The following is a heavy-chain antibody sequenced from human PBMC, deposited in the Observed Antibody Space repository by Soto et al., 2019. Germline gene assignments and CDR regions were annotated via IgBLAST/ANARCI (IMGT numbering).Heavy chain of an antibody. Sequence: QIQLVQSGAEVKQPGASVTVSCQASGYTFNNYAITWVRQAPGLGLEWMGWISAYNGHIKYAQKLQGRITMTTDSPTTTAYMDMRSLTYDDTAIYYCARDNGGLAAPGTDWLVPWGQGTLITVSS. D-gene: IGHD1-1*01. CDR1: GYTFNNYA. V-gene: IGHV1-18*01. CDR3: ARDNGGLAAPGTDWLVP. CDR2: ISAYNGHI. J-gene: IGHJ5*02.